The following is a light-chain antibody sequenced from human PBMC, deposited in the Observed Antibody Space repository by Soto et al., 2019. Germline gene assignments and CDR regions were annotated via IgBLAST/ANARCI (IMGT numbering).Light chain of an antibody. CDR3: QVWDSSSDHVV. CDR2: DDS. Sequence: SYELTQPPSVSVAPGQTARITCGGNNIGSKSVHWYQQKPGQAPVLVVYDDSDRPSGIPERFSGSTSGNTATLTISRVEAGDEDDYYCQVWDSSSDHVVFGGGTKVTVL. J-gene: IGLJ2*01. CDR1: NIGSKS. V-gene: IGLV3-21*02.